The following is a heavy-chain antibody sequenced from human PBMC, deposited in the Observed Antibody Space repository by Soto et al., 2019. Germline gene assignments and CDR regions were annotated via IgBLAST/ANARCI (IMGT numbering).Heavy chain of an antibody. D-gene: IGHD3-10*02. V-gene: IGHV4-31*03. CDR2: IYYTGDT. CDR3: ARAAPRLRDVPTYCHF. Sequence: SETLSLTCSVSGDSMTSGGYYWSWVRHHPGKGLEWVGSIYYTGDTYFNPSLKSRITVSMDTSKNEFSLKLTSVTSADTAVYFCARAAPRLRDVPTYCHFWGQGTRVTVSS. J-gene: IGHJ4*02. CDR1: GDSMTSGGYY.